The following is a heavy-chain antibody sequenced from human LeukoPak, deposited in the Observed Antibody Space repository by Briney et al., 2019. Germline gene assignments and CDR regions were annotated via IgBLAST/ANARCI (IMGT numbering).Heavy chain of an antibody. V-gene: IGHV3-11*06. J-gene: IGHJ1*01. D-gene: IGHD4-23*01. Sequence: PGGALRLSCAASGITFSGYYMSWIRQVPGKGLEWVSYIGTRSSYTNYADSVKGRFTISRDNAKNSLYLQMNSLRGEDTAVYHCYGGNAEHWGQGTLVTVSS. CDR1: GITFSGYY. CDR2: IGTRSSYT. CDR3: YGGNAEH.